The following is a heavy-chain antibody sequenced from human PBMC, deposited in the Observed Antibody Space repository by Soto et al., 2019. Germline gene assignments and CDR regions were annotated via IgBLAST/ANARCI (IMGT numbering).Heavy chain of an antibody. V-gene: IGHV3-30*18. D-gene: IGHD1-26*01. Sequence: QIQLVESGGGVVQPGKSLRLSCAASGFTFSTYGMHWVRQAPGKGLEWVAVISHDGSKQYYGDSVKGRFTISRDNSKNSLYLQMNNVRPEDTARYYWAKGALGVTWGAFDFWGQGTLVAVSS. CDR2: ISHDGSKQ. J-gene: IGHJ3*01. CDR1: GFTFSTYG. CDR3: AKGALGVTWGAFDF.